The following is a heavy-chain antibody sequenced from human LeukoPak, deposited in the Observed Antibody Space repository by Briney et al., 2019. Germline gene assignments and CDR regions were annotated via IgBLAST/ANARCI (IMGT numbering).Heavy chain of an antibody. CDR2: IIPIFGTA. J-gene: IGHJ5*02. V-gene: IGHV1-69*13. CDR3: ARDKGWNYGLFDP. Sequence: GASVKVSCKASGGTFSSYAISWVRQAPGQGLEWMGGIIPIFGTANYAQKFQDRVTITADESTSTAYMELSSLRSEDTAVYYCARDKGWNYGLFDPWGQGTLVTVSS. D-gene: IGHD1-7*01. CDR1: GGTFSSYA.